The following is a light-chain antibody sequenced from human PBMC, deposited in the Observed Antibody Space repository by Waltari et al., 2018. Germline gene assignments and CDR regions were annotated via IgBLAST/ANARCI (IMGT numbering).Light chain of an antibody. Sequence: QSVLTHQPSASGTPGQRVTTSCSGSSSNIGSNTVTWYQQLPGTAPKVLIYSNNKRPSGVPDRFSGSKSGTSGSLAISGLQSEDEADYYCAAWDDSLNGPVFGGGTKLTVL. V-gene: IGLV1-44*01. CDR2: SNN. J-gene: IGLJ2*01. CDR1: SSNIGSNT. CDR3: AAWDDSLNGPV.